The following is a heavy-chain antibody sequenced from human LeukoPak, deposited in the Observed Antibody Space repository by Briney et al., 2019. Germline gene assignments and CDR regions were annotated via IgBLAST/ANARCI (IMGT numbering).Heavy chain of an antibody. CDR1: GFTFDDYT. CDR2: ISWDGSSR. J-gene: IGHJ2*01. Sequence: GGSLRLSCAASGFTFDDYTMHWVREAPGKGLEWVSLISWDGSSRYYADSVKGRFTISRDNSKNSLYLQMNSLRTEDTALYYCARDNEAWYFDLWGRGTPVTVSS. CDR3: ARDNEAWYFDL. V-gene: IGHV3-43*01.